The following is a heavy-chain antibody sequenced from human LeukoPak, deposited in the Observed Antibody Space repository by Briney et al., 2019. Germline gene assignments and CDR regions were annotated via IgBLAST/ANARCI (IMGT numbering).Heavy chain of an antibody. Sequence: SENLSLTCTVSGGSISSGGYYWSWIRQHPGKGLEWIGYIYYSGSTYYNPSLKSRVTISVDTSKNQFSLKLSSVTAADTAVYYCARAPAPGSLSFDYWGQGTLVTVSS. D-gene: IGHD3-10*01. CDR2: IYYSGST. J-gene: IGHJ4*02. CDR1: GGSISSGGYY. CDR3: ARAPAPGSLSFDY. V-gene: IGHV4-31*03.